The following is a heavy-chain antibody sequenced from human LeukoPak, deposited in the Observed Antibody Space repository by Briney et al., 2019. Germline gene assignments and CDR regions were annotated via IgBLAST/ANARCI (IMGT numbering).Heavy chain of an antibody. V-gene: IGHV4-4*07. CDR2: IYTSGNT. CDR3: ATRKLGNDY. J-gene: IGHJ4*02. CDR1: GDSIRRYY. Sequence: SETLSLTCPVSGDSIRRYYWSWIRQPPGKGLEWIGRIYTSGNTNYNPSLKSRVTMSVDTSKNQFSLKLYSVTAADTAVHYCATRKLGNDYWGQGTLVTVSS. D-gene: IGHD7-27*01.